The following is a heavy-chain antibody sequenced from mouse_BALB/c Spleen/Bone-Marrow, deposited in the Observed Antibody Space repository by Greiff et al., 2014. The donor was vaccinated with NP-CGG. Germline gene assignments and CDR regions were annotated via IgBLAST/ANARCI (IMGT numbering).Heavy chain of an antibody. CDR3: TRSNGNWFAY. CDR1: GYTFTSYY. Sequence: QVQLKESGAELVKPGASVKLSCKASGYTFTSYYMYWVKQRPGQGLEWIGEIIPSNGGTNFNEKFKNKATLTVDKSSSTAYMQLSSLIFEDSAVYYCTRSNGNWFAYWGQGTLVTVSA. J-gene: IGHJ3*01. CDR2: IIPSNGGT. V-gene: IGHV1S81*02. D-gene: IGHD2-1*01.